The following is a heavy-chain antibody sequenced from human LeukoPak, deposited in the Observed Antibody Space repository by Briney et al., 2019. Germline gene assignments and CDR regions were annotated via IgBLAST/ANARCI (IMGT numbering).Heavy chain of an antibody. V-gene: IGHV3-43D*03. CDR1: GFTFDDYA. CDR2: ISWDGGST. Sequence: GSLRLPCAASGFTFDDYAMHWVRQAPGKGLEWVSLISWDGGSTYYADSVKGRFTISRDNSKNSLYLQMNSLRAEDTALYYCAKERGYCSGGSCAAMDYWGQGTLVTVSS. D-gene: IGHD2-15*01. CDR3: AKERGYCSGGSCAAMDY. J-gene: IGHJ4*02.